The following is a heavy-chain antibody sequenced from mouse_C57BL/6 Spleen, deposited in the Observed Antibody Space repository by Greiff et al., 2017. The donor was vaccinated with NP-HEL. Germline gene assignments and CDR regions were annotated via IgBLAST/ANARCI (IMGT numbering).Heavy chain of an antibody. J-gene: IGHJ2*01. CDR2: IHPNSGST. V-gene: IGHV1-64*01. D-gene: IGHD2-1*01. CDR1: GYTFTSYW. Sequence: VQLQQPGAELVKPGASVKLSCKASGYTFTSYWMHWVKQRPGQGLEWIGMIHPNSGSTNYNEKFKSKATLTVDKSSSTAYMQLSSLTSEDSAVYYCARQRRYGNYGDYFDYWGQGTTLTVSS. CDR3: ARQRRYGNYGDYFDY.